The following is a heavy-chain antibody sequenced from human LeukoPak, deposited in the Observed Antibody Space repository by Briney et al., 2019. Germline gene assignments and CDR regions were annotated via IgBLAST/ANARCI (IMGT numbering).Heavy chain of an antibody. D-gene: IGHD5-18*01. CDR1: GGSMSSGGYY. J-gene: IGHJ6*03. CDR3: ARDRGYSYGYDYYYYMDV. CDR2: IYYSGST. Sequence: SQTLSLTCIVSGGSMSSGGYYWSWIRQHPGKGLEWIGYIYYSGSTYYNPSLKSRVTISVDTSKNQFSLKLSSVTAPDTAVYYCARDRGYSYGYDYYYYMDVWGKGTTVTVSS. V-gene: IGHV4-31*03.